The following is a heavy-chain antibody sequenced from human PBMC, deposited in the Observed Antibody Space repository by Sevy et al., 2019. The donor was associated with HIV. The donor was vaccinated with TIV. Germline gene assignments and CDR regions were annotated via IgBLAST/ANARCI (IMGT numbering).Heavy chain of an antibody. CDR2: IWYDGSDR. CDR1: GLSFSDYG. D-gene: IGHD6-13*01. CDR3: AKNTAAVGVGGFDY. V-gene: IGHV3-30*02. J-gene: IGHJ4*02. Sequence: GGSLRLSCTASGLSFSDYGMHWVRQAPVKGLEWVAFIWYDGSDRYYADSVKGRFTISRDNSKNILYLQMSSLRLEDTALYYCAKNTAAVGVGGFDYWGQGTLVTVSS.